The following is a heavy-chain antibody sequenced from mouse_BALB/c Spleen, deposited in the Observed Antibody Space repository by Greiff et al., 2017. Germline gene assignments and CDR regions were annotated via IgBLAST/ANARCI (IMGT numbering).Heavy chain of an antibody. Sequence: EVQLHQSGAELVRPGALVKLSCKASGFNIKDYYMHWVKQRPEQGLEWIGWIDPENGNTIYDPKFQGKASITADTSSNTAYLQLSSLTSEDTAVYYCARGGSSYAMDYWGQGTSVTVSS. D-gene: IGHD1-1*01. V-gene: IGHV14-1*02. CDR1: GFNIKDYY. CDR2: IDPENGNT. J-gene: IGHJ4*01. CDR3: ARGGSSYAMDY.